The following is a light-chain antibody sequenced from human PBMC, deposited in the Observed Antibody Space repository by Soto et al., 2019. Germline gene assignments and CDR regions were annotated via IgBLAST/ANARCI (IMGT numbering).Light chain of an antibody. CDR1: KNINKY. CDR3: QKYNSAPLT. V-gene: IGKV1-27*01. CDR2: AAS. J-gene: IGKJ4*01. Sequence: IQMTQSPSSLSASVGGKVTITCRASKNINKYLNWYKQKPGKAPELLIYAASTLQAGVPSRFSGSGSGTDFTLTISSLQPEDVAAYYCQKYNSAPLTFGRGTKVDIK.